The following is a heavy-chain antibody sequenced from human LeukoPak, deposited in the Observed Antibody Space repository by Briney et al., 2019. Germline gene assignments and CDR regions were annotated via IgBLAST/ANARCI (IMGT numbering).Heavy chain of an antibody. V-gene: IGHV3-30*18. Sequence: PGGSLRLSCAASGFTFSSYGMHWVRQAPGKGLEWVAVISYDGSNKYYADSVKGRFTISRDNSKNTLYLQMNSLRAEDTAVYYCAKDRRRYGSGSYSLDYWGQGTLVTVSS. J-gene: IGHJ4*02. CDR3: AKDRRRYGSGSYSLDY. CDR2: ISYDGSNK. CDR1: GFTFSSYG. D-gene: IGHD3-10*01.